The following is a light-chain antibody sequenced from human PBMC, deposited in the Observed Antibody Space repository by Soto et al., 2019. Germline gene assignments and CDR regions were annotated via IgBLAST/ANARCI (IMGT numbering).Light chain of an antibody. Sequence: DTQISQSPSSLSASIGDRVTITCRASQDIKKYVAWYQQKPGKVPELLIYAASALHSGVPSRFSGSGSGTAFTLTISSLQPEDVATYYCHKYNTVPWTFGQGNK. V-gene: IGKV1-27*01. CDR1: QDIKKY. CDR3: HKYNTVPWT. J-gene: IGKJ1*01. CDR2: AAS.